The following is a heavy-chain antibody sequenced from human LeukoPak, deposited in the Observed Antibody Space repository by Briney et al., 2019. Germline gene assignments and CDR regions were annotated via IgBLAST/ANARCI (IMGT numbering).Heavy chain of an antibody. Sequence: SETLSLTCTVSGGSISSYYWSWIRQPAGKGLEWIGRIYTSGSPNYNPSLKSRVTISVDTSKNQFSLKLSSVTAADTAVYYCARDSPYYYDSMYYFDYWGQGTLVTVSS. CDR3: ARDSPYYYDSMYYFDY. CDR1: GGSISSYY. V-gene: IGHV4-4*07. J-gene: IGHJ4*02. D-gene: IGHD3-22*01. CDR2: IYTSGSP.